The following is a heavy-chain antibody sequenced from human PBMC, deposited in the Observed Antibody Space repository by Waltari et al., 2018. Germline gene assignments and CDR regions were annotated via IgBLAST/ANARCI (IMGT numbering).Heavy chain of an antibody. CDR3: ARRARAGSGVYYFDS. Sequence: QLQLQESGPGLVKPSETLSLTCTVSGGPIRSSSHYWGWIRQPPGKGLEWIGSINYIGNTYNNPSLKSRVTISVDTSKNQFSLKMNSVTATDTAVYYCARRARAGSGVYYFDSWGQGTLVTVSS. J-gene: IGHJ4*02. D-gene: IGHD3-3*01. V-gene: IGHV4-39*01. CDR2: INYIGNT. CDR1: GGPIRSSSHY.